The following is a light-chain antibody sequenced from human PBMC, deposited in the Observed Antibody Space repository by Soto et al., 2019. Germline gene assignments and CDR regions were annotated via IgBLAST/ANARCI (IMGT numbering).Light chain of an antibody. J-gene: IGKJ4*01. CDR3: QQYGRSVT. CDR1: QIVRRTY. CDR2: GAS. Sequence: EIVLTQSPGTLSLSPGDRVTLXXRTSQIVRRTYLAGYQQKPGQAPRXLIYGASSRATVIPDRFSGSCSGTDFTLTISRLEPEDFAVYYCQQYGRSVTFGGGTKVDIK. V-gene: IGKV3-20*01.